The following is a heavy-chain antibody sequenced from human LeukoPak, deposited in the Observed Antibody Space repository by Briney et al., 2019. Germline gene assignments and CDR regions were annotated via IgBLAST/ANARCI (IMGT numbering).Heavy chain of an antibody. V-gene: IGHV1-24*01. D-gene: IGHD2-15*01. CDR3: ATSIVWPAAEYFQH. J-gene: IGHJ1*01. CDR2: FDPEDGET. Sequence: ASVKVSCTVSGYTLTVLSMHWVRHAPGKGLEWRGGFDPEDGETIYAQKFQGRVTMTEHTSTDTAYMELSSLRSEDTAVYYCATSIVWPAAEYFQHWGEGSLVTVSS. CDR1: GYTLTVLS.